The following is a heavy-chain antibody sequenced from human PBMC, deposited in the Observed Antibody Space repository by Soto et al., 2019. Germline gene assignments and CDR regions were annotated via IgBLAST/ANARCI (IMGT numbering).Heavy chain of an antibody. D-gene: IGHD6-25*01. Sequence: QITLKESGPTLVKPTQTLTLTCTFSGFSLSTSGVSVGWIRQPPGKALEWLALIYWDDDKRYSPSLRRRLTITKDTSKNQVVLTMTNMDPVDTATYYCAHRTGWIAATRGLFDYWGQGTRVTVSS. V-gene: IGHV2-5*02. CDR3: AHRTGWIAATRGLFDY. CDR1: GFSLSTSGVS. CDR2: IYWDDDK. J-gene: IGHJ4*02.